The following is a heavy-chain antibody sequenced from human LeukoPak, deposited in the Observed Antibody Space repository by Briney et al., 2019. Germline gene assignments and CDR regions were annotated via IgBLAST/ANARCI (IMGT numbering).Heavy chain of an antibody. D-gene: IGHD6-19*01. Sequence: GGSLRRYREAPGFSSRSYSMCWVRQAPGEGVEWVSAPRGSGGSTYYADSVQGGVTISSDNYENTLYLQMHSLRVEDTAVYFCAKDLWGRWLVPDYDQWGQGTLVTVSS. CDR1: GFSSRSYS. CDR3: AKDLWGRWLVPDYDQ. V-gene: IGHV3-23*01. CDR2: PRGSGGST. J-gene: IGHJ4*02.